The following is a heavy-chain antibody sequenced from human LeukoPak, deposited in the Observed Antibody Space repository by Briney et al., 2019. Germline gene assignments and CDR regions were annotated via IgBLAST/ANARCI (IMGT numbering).Heavy chain of an antibody. Sequence: SETLSLTCAVYGGSFSGYYWSWIRQPPGKGLEWIGEINHSGSTNYNPSLKSRVTISVDTSKNQFSLKLSSVTAADTAVYYCARALRTGQGDYVPVLWGQGTLVIVSS. J-gene: IGHJ4*02. D-gene: IGHD4-17*01. CDR2: INHSGST. CDR3: ARALRTGQGDYVPVL. V-gene: IGHV4-34*01. CDR1: GGSFSGYY.